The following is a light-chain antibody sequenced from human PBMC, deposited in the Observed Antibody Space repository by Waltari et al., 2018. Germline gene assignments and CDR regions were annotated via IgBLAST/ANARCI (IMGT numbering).Light chain of an antibody. CDR2: CRSDWTE. J-gene: IGLJ2*01. Sequence: PRIPPRVLLKCRSDWTERRGSGVPSRFSVSKDSAANAALLLISGLQSEDEADYYCMILYNDAVVCGGGTKLTVL. CDR3: MILYNDAVV. V-gene: IGLV5-45*01.